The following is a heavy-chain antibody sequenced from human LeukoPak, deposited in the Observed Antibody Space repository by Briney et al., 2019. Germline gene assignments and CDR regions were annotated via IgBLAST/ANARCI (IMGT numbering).Heavy chain of an antibody. D-gene: IGHD6-13*01. CDR1: GGSISSSSYY. Sequence: DPSETLSLTCTVSGGSISSSSYYWGWIRQPPGKGLEWIGSIYYSGSTYYNPSLKSRVTISVDTSKDQFSLKLSSVTAADTAVYYCARRYSSSYGHYFDYWGQGTLVTVSS. V-gene: IGHV4-39*01. CDR3: ARRYSSSYGHYFDY. J-gene: IGHJ4*02. CDR2: IYYSGST.